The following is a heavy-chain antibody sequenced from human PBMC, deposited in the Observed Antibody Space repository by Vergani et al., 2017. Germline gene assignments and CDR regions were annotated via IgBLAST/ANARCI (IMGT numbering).Heavy chain of an antibody. CDR1: GFKFGDYA. CDR3: VRDLDCSPINCYHGFDP. D-gene: IGHD2-15*01. CDR2: ISWNSGRT. J-gene: IGHJ5*02. Sequence: EVQLVESGGGMVQPGRSLRLSCGASGFKFGDYAMHWVRQAPGKGLEWVSGISWNSGRTHYADSVKGRFIISRDNAKKSLSLIMNSLRPEDTALYYCVRDLDCSPINCYHGFDPWGQGTLVTVSS. V-gene: IGHV3-9*01.